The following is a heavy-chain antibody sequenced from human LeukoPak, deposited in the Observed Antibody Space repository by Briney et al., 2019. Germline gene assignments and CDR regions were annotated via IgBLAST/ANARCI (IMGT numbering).Heavy chain of an antibody. CDR1: GFTFSRNS. CDR3: ARGGVGVTLISWSDY. CDR2: ISTSSRYI. J-gene: IGHJ4*02. V-gene: IGHV3-21*01. D-gene: IGHD1-26*01. Sequence: PGGSLRLSCAVSGFTFSRNSMNWVRQAPGKGLEWVSSISTSSRYIYYADSVKGRFTISRDNARNSLYLQMNSLRAEDTAVYYCARGGVGVTLISWSDYWGQGTLVTVSS.